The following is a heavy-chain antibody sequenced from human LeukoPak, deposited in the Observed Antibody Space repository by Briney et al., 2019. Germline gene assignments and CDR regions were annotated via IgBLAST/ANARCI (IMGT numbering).Heavy chain of an antibody. D-gene: IGHD3-22*01. J-gene: IGHJ4*02. V-gene: IGHV4-39*01. CDR2: IYYSGNT. CDR1: GDSISTSNSY. CDR3: ARGYYYDSSGYYSSFDY. Sequence: PSETLSLTCTVSGDSISTSNSYWGWIRQPPGKGLEWIGSIYYSGNTYYNASLKSRVTISVDTSKNQFSLKLTSVTAADTAVYYCARGYYYDSSGYYSSFDYWGQGTLVTVSS.